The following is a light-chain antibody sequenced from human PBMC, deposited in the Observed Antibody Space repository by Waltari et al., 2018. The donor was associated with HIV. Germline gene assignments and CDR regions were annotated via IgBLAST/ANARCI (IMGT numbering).Light chain of an antibody. CDR1: SSDVGGYNY. Sequence: QSALTQPASVSGSPGQSITISCTGSSSDVGGYNYVSWYQQHPGKAPRLMIYDVSTRPSGVSEPFSGSKSGDTASLTISGLQAEDEADYYCESYTSTSVWVFGGGTRLTVL. J-gene: IGLJ3*02. CDR3: ESYTSTSVWV. CDR2: DVS. V-gene: IGLV2-14*03.